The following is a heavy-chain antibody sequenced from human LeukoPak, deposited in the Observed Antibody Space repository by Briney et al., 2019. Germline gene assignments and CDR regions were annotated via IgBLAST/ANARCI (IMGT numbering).Heavy chain of an antibody. D-gene: IGHD4-23*01. CDR2: VNRNGGTT. V-gene: IGHV3-20*01. J-gene: IGHJ4*02. CDR3: ARGNSNFNY. CDR1: GFTFADYG. Sequence: GGSLRLPCAASGFTFADYGMSWVRQAPGKGLEWVSGVNRNGGTTSYADSVKGRFTISRDNAKNSLYLQMNSLRVEDTALYHCARGNSNFNYWGQGTLVTVSS.